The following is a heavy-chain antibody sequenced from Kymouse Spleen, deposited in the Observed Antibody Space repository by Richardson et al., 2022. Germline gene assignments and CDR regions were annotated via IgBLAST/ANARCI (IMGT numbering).Heavy chain of an antibody. V-gene: IGHV3-9*01. J-gene: IGHJ6*02. Sequence: EVQLVESGGGLVQPGRSLRLSCAASGFTFDDYAMHWVRQAPGKGLEWVSGISWNSGSIGYADSVKGRFTISRDNAKNSLYLQMNSLRAEDTALYYCAKDRIAVAGTYYYYGMDVWGQGTTVTVSS. CDR2: ISWNSGSI. CDR1: GFTFDDYA. CDR3: AKDRIAVAGTYYYYGMDV. D-gene: IGHD6-19*01.